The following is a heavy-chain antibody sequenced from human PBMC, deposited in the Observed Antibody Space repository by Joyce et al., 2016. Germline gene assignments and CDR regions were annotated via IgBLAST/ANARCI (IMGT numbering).Heavy chain of an antibody. Sequence: QVHLVESGGGLVKPGGSLRLSGAASGFTFTDYYMAWMRQAPGKGPEWVSYINSTGRDINYADSVKGRFTISRDNAKRSIYLQMNSLRAEDTAVYYCARTARLVDVWGQGTTVTVSS. D-gene: IGHD6-6*01. V-gene: IGHV3-11*01. CDR2: INSTGRDI. CDR3: ARTARLVDV. J-gene: IGHJ6*02. CDR1: GFTFTDYY.